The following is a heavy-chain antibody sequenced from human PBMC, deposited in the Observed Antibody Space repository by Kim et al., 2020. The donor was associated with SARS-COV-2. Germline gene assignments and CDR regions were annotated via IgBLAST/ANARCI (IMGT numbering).Heavy chain of an antibody. Sequence: GGSLRLSCAASGFTFSSYSMNWVRQAPGKGLEWVSYISSSSSTIYYADSVKGRFTISRDNAKNSLYLQMNSLRDEDTAVYYCARGGYSADILTGYPGGYYYYGMDVWGQGTTVTVSS. CDR3: ARGGYSADILTGYPGGYYYYGMDV. CDR1: GFTFSSYS. V-gene: IGHV3-48*02. D-gene: IGHD3-9*01. J-gene: IGHJ6*02. CDR2: ISSSSSTI.